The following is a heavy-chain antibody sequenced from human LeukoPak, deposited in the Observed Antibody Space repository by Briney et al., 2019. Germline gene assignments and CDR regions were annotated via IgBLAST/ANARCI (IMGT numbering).Heavy chain of an antibody. Sequence: ETLSLTCAVYGGSFSGYYWSWVRQAPGKGLECVSTISGWGSTYYADSVKGRFTISRDNSKNTLYLQMNSLRAEDTAVYYCARDISSSYVWGQGTTVTVSS. D-gene: IGHD6-6*01. CDR2: ISGWGST. CDR1: GGSFSGYY. V-gene: IGHV3-23*01. J-gene: IGHJ6*02. CDR3: ARDISSSYV.